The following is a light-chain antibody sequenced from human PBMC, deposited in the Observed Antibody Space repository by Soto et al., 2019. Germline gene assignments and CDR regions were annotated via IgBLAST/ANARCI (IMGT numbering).Light chain of an antibody. CDR3: ASYASSVTYV. Sequence: QSALTQPASVSGSPGQSITISCTGTSSDVGGYNYVSWYQLHPGKAPKLMIHEVSERPSGVSNRFSGSKSGNTASLTISGLQAEDEADYYCASYASSVTYVFGSGSTVTVL. J-gene: IGLJ1*01. CDR2: EVS. V-gene: IGLV2-14*01. CDR1: SSDVGGYNY.